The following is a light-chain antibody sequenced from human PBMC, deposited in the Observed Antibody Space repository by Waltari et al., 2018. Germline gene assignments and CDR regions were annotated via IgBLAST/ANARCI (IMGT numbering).Light chain of an antibody. CDR3: SSYAGSTLM. J-gene: IGLJ3*02. CDR2: EVN. Sequence: QSALTQPPSASGSPGQSVTISCTGTSSYVGGYDYVSWYQQHPGKAPKLMIYEVNKRPSGVPDRFSGSKSGNTASLTVSGLQAEDEADYYCSSYAGSTLMFGGGTKLTVL. CDR1: SSYVGGYDY. V-gene: IGLV2-8*01.